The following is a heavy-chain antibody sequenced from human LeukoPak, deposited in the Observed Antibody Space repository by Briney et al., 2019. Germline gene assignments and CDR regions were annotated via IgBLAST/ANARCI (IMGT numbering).Heavy chain of an antibody. J-gene: IGHJ4*02. CDR2: IQYDGRDK. CDR1: GFTFSNYG. V-gene: IGHV3-30*02. Sequence: PGGSLRLSCAASGFTFSNYGIHWVRQAPGKGPEWVAFIQYDGRDKYYADSVKGRFTISRDNSKNTLYLQMNSLRPEDTAVYYCGKHDSSSDYWGQGTLVSVSS. CDR3: GKHDSSSDY. D-gene: IGHD3-22*01.